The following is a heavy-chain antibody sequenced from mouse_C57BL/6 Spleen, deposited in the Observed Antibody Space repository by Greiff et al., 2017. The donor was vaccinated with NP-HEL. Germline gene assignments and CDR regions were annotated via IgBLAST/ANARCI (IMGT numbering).Heavy chain of an antibody. J-gene: IGHJ4*01. D-gene: IGHD1-1*01. CDR3: ARRGSRGGYSMDD. CDR2: LYPSDSET. V-gene: IGHV1-61*01. CDR1: GYTFTSYW. Sequence: QVQLPQPGAELVRPGSSVKLSCKASGYTFTSYWMDWVKQRPGQGLEWIGNLYPSDSETHYNQKFKDKATLTVDKSTSTGYMELSSLTTEDSAVYYCARRGSRGGYSMDDGGQGTSVTVSS.